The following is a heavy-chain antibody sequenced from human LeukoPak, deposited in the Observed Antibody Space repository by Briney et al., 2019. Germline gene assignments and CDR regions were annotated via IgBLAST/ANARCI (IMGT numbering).Heavy chain of an antibody. J-gene: IGHJ4*02. Sequence: SETLSLTRTVSGGSISSGGYYWSWIRQPPGKGLEWIGYIYHSGSTYYNPSLKSRVTISVDRSKNQFSLKLSSVTAADTAVYYCARASFSFGTTDYWGQGTLVTVSS. D-gene: IGHD3-10*01. V-gene: IGHV4-30-2*01. CDR1: GGSISSGGYY. CDR2: IYHSGST. CDR3: ARASFSFGTTDY.